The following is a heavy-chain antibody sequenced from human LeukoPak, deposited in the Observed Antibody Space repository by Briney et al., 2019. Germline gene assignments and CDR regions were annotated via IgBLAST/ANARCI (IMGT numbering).Heavy chain of an antibody. Sequence: SETLSLTCAGYGGSFSGYYWSWIRQPPGKGLEWIGEINHSGSTNYNPSLKSRVTISVDTSKNQFSLKLSSVTAADTAVYYCERGFRYSGYGPFDYWGQGTLVTVSS. CDR1: GGSFSGYY. CDR3: ERGFRYSGYGPFDY. D-gene: IGHD5-12*01. J-gene: IGHJ4*02. CDR2: INHSGST. V-gene: IGHV4-34*01.